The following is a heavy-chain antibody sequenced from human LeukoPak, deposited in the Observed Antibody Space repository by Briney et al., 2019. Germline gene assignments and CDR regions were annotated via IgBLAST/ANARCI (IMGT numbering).Heavy chain of an antibody. V-gene: IGHV4-61*02. D-gene: IGHD6-13*01. CDR1: GGSISSGSYY. CDR2: IYTSGST. CDR3: ARATGRGSRWIHYYYYYMDV. J-gene: IGHJ6*03. Sequence: SETLSLTCTVSGGSISSGSYYCSWIRQPAGKGLEWIGRIYTSGSTNYNPSLKSRVTISVDTSKNQFSLKLSSVTAADTAVYYCARATGRGSRWIHYYYYYMDVWGKGTTVTISS.